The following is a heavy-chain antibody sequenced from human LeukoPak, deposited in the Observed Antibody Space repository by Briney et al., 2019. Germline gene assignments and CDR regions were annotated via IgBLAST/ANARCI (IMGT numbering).Heavy chain of an antibody. Sequence: GGSLRLSCAASGFTFTDYAMTWVRQAPGKGLEWVSSISASGVMTYYADSVKGRFTVSRDNSKNSLYLQMNSLTAADTAVYYCAKDRSIGTYYTFDHWGQGTLVTVSS. V-gene: IGHV3-23*01. CDR3: AKDRSIGTYYTFDH. CDR2: ISASGVMT. J-gene: IGHJ4*02. CDR1: GFTFTDYA. D-gene: IGHD1-26*01.